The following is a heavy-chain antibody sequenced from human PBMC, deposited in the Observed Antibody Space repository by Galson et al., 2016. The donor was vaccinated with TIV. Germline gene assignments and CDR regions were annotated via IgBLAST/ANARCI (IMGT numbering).Heavy chain of an antibody. J-gene: IGHJ4*02. CDR1: GSIFSTYT. Sequence: SVKVSCKASGSIFSTYTIFWVRQAPGQGLEWMGRIIPIIGMTNYAQKFQARVTITADTSTNTAYMELGSLRSEDTAIYYCARVGVGADRDGGDYWGQGTLVTVSS. CDR3: ARVGVGADRDGGDY. D-gene: IGHD1-26*01. CDR2: IIPIIGMT. V-gene: IGHV1-69*02.